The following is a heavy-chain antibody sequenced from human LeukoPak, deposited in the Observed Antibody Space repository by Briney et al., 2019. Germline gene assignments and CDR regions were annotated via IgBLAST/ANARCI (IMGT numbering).Heavy chain of an antibody. V-gene: IGHV3-15*01. Sequence: GGSLRLSCAASGFTFSNAWMSWVRQAPGKGLEWVGRIKSKTDGWTTDYAAPVKGRFTISRDDSKNTLYLQMNSLKTEDTAVYYCTTEGYDILTGLYYFDYWGQGTLVTVSS. CDR2: IKSKTDGWTT. CDR1: GFTFSNAW. J-gene: IGHJ4*02. CDR3: TTEGYDILTGLYYFDY. D-gene: IGHD3-9*01.